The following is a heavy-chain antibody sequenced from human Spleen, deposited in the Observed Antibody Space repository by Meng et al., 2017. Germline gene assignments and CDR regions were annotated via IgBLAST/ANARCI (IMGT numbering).Heavy chain of an antibody. CDR2: ISTSGNTI. J-gene: IGHJ4*02. Sequence: QVQLVESGGGWVKPGGSLSLSCPASGFTFSDYYMSWIRQAPGKGLEWISYISTSGNTIYYTDSVKGRFAISRDNAKNSLYLQMSSLRAEDTAVYFCARDGWVSSRYDYWGQGILVTVSS. D-gene: IGHD3-10*01. V-gene: IGHV3-11*01. CDR1: GFTFSDYY. CDR3: ARDGWVSSRYDY.